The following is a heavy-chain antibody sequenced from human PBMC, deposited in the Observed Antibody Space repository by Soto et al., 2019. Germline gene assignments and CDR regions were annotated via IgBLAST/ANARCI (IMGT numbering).Heavy chain of an antibody. Sequence: QVQLVESGGGVVQPGRSLRLSCAASGFTLSSYGMHWVRQAPGKGLEWVAVIWYDGSNKYYADSVKGRFTISRDNSKNTLYLQMNSLRAEDTAVYYCARVCSSTSCYPNYYGMDVWGQGTTVTVSS. CDR2: IWYDGSNK. D-gene: IGHD2-2*01. CDR3: ARVCSSTSCYPNYYGMDV. J-gene: IGHJ6*02. CDR1: GFTLSSYG. V-gene: IGHV3-33*01.